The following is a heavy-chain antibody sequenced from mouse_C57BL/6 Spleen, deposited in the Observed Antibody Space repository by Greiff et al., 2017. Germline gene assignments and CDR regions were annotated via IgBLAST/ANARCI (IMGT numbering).Heavy chain of an antibody. CDR1: GYTFTDYN. D-gene: IGHD2-5*01. Sequence: EVQLVESGPELVKPGASVKMSCKASGYTFTDYNMHWVKQSHGKSLEWIGYINPNNGGTSYNQKFKGKATLTVNKSSSTAYMELRSLTSEDSAVYYCARSNDAMDYWGQGTSVTVSS. CDR3: ARSNDAMDY. V-gene: IGHV1-22*01. CDR2: INPNNGGT. J-gene: IGHJ4*01.